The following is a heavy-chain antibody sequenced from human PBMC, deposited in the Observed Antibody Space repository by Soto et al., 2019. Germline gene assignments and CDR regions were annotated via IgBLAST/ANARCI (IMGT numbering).Heavy chain of an antibody. CDR3: ARRIVVVTALDN. D-gene: IGHD2-21*02. J-gene: IGHJ4*01. Sequence: GASVKVSCKASGYTFTSYAMRWVRQAPGQRLEWMGWINADNGNTKYSQKFQGRVTITTDTSASTAYMELSSLRSDDTAGYYCARRIVVVTALDNWGQGTLVTVSS. CDR2: INADNGNT. CDR1: GYTFTSYA. V-gene: IGHV1-3*01.